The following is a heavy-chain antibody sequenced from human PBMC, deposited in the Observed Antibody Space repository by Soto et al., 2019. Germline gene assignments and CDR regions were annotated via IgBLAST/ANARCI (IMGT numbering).Heavy chain of an antibody. D-gene: IGHD4-4*01. Sequence: SETLSLTCTVSGGSISSSSYYWGWIRQPPGKGLEWIGSIYYSGSTYYNPSLKSRVTISVDTSKNQFSLKLSSVTAADTAVYYCARHGATVTTRGLFDYWGQGTLVTVSS. CDR2: IYYSGST. J-gene: IGHJ4*02. CDR1: GGSISSSSYY. V-gene: IGHV4-39*01. CDR3: ARHGATVTTRGLFDY.